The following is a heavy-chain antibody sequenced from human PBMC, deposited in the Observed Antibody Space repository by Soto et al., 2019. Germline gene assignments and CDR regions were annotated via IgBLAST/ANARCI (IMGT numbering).Heavy chain of an antibody. J-gene: IGHJ4*02. CDR2: ISNDGSNK. CDR3: AKSGGSSFDY. CDR1: GFTFSSYG. D-gene: IGHD1-26*01. V-gene: IGHV3-30*18. Sequence: GGSLRLSCVASGFTFSSYGMHWVRQAPGKGLEWLAVISNDGSNKYYADSVKGRFTISRDNSKNTLFLQMNSLRVEDTAVYYCAKSGGSSFDYWGQGALVTVSS.